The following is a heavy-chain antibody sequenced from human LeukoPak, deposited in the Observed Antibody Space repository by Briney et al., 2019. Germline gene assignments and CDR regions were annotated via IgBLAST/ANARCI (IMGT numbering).Heavy chain of an antibody. CDR2: IYYSGST. V-gene: IGHV4-39*01. CDR1: GGSISSSSYY. D-gene: IGHD3-16*01. Sequence: PSETLSLTCTVSGGSISSSSYYWGWIRQPPGKGLEWIGSIYYSGSTYYNPSLKSRVTISVDTSKNQFSLKLSSVTVADTAVYYCAKAPRGFGGVKALYFDYWGQGTLVTVSS. J-gene: IGHJ4*02. CDR3: AKAPRGFGGVKALYFDY.